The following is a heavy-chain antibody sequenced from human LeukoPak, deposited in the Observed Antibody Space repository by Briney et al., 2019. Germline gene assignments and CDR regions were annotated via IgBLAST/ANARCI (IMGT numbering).Heavy chain of an antibody. D-gene: IGHD3-10*01. J-gene: IGHJ4*02. CDR3: ARDKDGSGSYYMSGFDY. Sequence: GGSLRLSCAASGFTFDDYGMSWVRQAPGKGLEWVSGINWNSGSTGYADSVKGRFTISRDNAKNSLYLQMNSLRAEDTALYYCARDKDGSGSYYMSGFDYWGQGTLVTVSP. V-gene: IGHV3-20*04. CDR2: INWNSGST. CDR1: GFTFDDYG.